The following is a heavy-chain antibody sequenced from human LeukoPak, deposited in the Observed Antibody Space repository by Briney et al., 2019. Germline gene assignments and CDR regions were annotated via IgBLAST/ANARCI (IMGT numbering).Heavy chain of an antibody. V-gene: IGHV3-7*01. CDR2: IKQDGSEK. J-gene: IGHJ4*02. CDR3: ASGGTVSNFDY. CDR1: GFTFSSYW. D-gene: IGHD1-7*01. Sequence: GGSLRLSCAASGFTFSSYWMTWVRQAPGKGLEWVANIKQDGSEKYYVDSVKGRFTISRDNAKNSLFLQMNSLRAEDTAVYYCASGGTVSNFDYWGQGTLVTVSS.